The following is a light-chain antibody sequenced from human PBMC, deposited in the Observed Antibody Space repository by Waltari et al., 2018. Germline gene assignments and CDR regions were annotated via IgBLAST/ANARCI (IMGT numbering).Light chain of an antibody. CDR1: QGVSRT. J-gene: IGKJ1*01. Sequence: EIVLTQSPGPLSLPPGDRATLSCRASQGVSRTLAWYQQKPGQAPRLLIFGASNRATGIPDRFSGSGSGTDFSLIITRLEPEDSAMYYCQHYVRLPATFGQGTKVEIK. CDR3: QHYVRLPAT. V-gene: IGKV3-20*01. CDR2: GAS.